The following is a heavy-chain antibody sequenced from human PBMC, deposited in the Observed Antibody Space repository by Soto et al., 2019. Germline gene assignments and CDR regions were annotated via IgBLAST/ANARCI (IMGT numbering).Heavy chain of an antibody. CDR2: ISAYNGNT. CDR1: GYTFTSYG. V-gene: IGHV1-18*01. D-gene: IGHD2-2*01. J-gene: IGHJ6*02. CDR3: ARDCSSTSCWRRWGLYYYYGMDV. Sequence: VKVSCKASGYTFTSYGISWVRQAPGQGLEWMGWISAYNGNTNYAQKLQGRVTMTTDTSTSTAYMELRSLRSDDTAVYYCARDCSSTSCWRRWGLYYYYGMDVWGQGTTVTVSS.